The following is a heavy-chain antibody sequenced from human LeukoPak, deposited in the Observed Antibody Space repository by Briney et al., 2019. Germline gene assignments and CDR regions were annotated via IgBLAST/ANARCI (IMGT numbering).Heavy chain of an antibody. CDR3: ARGGSRDGYNRPLDY. D-gene: IGHD5-24*01. CDR1: GVSISSYY. Sequence: SETLSLTCTVSGVSISSYYWSWIRQPLGKGLEWIGYIYYSGNTNYSPSLKSRVTTSVDTSENQFSLKLSSVTAADTAVYYCARGGSRDGYNRPLDYWGQGTLVTVSS. V-gene: IGHV4-59*01. CDR2: IYYSGNT. J-gene: IGHJ4*02.